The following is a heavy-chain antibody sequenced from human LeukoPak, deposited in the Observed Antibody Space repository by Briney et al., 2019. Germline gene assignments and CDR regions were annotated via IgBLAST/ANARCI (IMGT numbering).Heavy chain of an antibody. J-gene: IGHJ4*02. CDR3: ARNDWIQLWSVFDY. D-gene: IGHD5-18*01. V-gene: IGHV4-31*03. CDR2: IYYSGST. Sequence: SETLSLTCTVSGGSISSGGYYWSWIRQHPGKGLEWIGYIYYSGSTYYNPSLKSRVTISVDTSKNQFSLKLSSVTAADTAVYYCARNDWIQLWSVFDYWGQGTLVTVSS. CDR1: GGSISSGGYY.